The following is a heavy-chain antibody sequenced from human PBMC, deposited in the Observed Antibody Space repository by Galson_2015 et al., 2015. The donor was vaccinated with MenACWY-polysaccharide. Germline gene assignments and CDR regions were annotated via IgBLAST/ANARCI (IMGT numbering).Heavy chain of an antibody. D-gene: IGHD3-22*01. J-gene: IGHJ3*02. Sequence: SVKVSCKASGFTFTSSAMQWVRQARGQRLEWIGWIVVGSGNTNYAQKFQERVTTTRDMSTSTAYMELSSLRSEDTAVYYCAAVPTYYYDSSGYPDAFDIWGQGTMVTVSS. CDR2: IVVGSGNT. V-gene: IGHV1-58*02. CDR1: GFTFTSSA. CDR3: AAVPTYYYDSSGYPDAFDI.